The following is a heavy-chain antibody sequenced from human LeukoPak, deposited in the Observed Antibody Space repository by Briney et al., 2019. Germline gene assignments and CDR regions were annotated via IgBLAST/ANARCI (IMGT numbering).Heavy chain of an antibody. Sequence: SQTLSLTCAISGDSVSSNSAAWHWIRQSPSRGLEWLGRAFYRSKWYLDYAVSVKSRLTINPDTSKNQFSLQLNSVSPEDTAVYYCATDPQNKSGSYLSWGQGTLVTVSS. CDR2: AFYRSKWYL. CDR3: ATDPQNKSGSYLS. D-gene: IGHD1-26*01. V-gene: IGHV6-1*01. CDR1: GDSVSSNSAA. J-gene: IGHJ5*02.